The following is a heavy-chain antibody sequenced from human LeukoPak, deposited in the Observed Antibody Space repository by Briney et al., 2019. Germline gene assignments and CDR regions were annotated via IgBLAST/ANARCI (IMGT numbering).Heavy chain of an antibody. D-gene: IGHD1-14*01. V-gene: IGHV3-33*01. J-gene: IGHJ4*02. Sequence: GGSLRLSCAGAGFTFGGYGMHWFRQTPGKGLEWVAVIAYDGSRAFYADSVKGRFTISRDNSKNTMSVQMDDLRAEDTAVYYCTRYNNDHFDYWGQGTLVTVSS. CDR2: IAYDGSRA. CDR1: GFTFGGYG. CDR3: TRYNNDHFDY.